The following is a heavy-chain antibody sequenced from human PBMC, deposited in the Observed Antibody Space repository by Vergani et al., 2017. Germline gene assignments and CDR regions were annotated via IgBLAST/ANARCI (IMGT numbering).Heavy chain of an antibody. CDR3: ATWGLLWFGELLSPARYYYYGMDV. CDR1: GGSMSGYY. J-gene: IGHJ6*02. V-gene: IGHV4-59*01. CDR2: MYHSGST. Sequence: QVRLQESGPGLVKPSETLSLTCSVSGGSMSGYYWSWIRQPPGKELEWIGYMYHSGSTNYNPSLETRVTISGDTSKNQFSLKLNSVTAADTAVYYCATWGLLWFGELLSPARYYYYGMDVWGQGTTVTVSS. D-gene: IGHD3-10*01.